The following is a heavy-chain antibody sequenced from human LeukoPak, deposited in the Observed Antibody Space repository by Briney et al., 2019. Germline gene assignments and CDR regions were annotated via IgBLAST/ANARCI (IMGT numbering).Heavy chain of an antibody. Sequence: ASVKVSCKASGDTFTNYYIHWVRQAPGQGHEWMGIINPSGASTSYAQKFQGRVTMTTDTSTSTAYMELRSLRSDDTAVYYCARVLNVYSCGWYSGTIPHEHGMNVWGQGTTVTVSS. CDR3: ARVLNVYSCGWYSGTIPHEHGMNV. CDR2: INPSGAST. CDR1: GDTFTNYY. J-gene: IGHJ6*02. D-gene: IGHD6-19*01. V-gene: IGHV1-46*01.